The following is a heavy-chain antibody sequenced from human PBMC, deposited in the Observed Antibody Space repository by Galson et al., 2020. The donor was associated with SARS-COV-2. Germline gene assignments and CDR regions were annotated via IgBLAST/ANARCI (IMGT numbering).Heavy chain of an antibody. V-gene: IGHV3-23*01. Sequence: GESLKISCAGSGFTFSNYALTWVLQTPGTGLEWVSSITGGGHASYADSVKGRFTISRDNSVNTLFLQMNGLRAEDAAVYYCGRDPNGDYVGAFDFWGRGTGVTVSS. CDR2: ITGGGHA. J-gene: IGHJ3*01. CDR3: GRDPNGDYVGAFDF. CDR1: GFTFSNYA. D-gene: IGHD2-8*01.